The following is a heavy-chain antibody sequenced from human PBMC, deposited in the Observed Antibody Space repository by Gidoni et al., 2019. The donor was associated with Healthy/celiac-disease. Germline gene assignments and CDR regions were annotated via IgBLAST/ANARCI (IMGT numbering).Heavy chain of an antibody. V-gene: IGHV3-30-3*01. CDR1: GFTFSRYA. D-gene: IGHD6-13*01. CDR3: ARDPAAAGILSSLDY. Sequence: QVQLVESGGGVVQPGRSLRLSCAASGFTFSRYAMHWVRQAPGKGLEWVAVISYDGSNKYYADSVKGRFTISRDNSKNTLYLQMNSLRAEDTAVYYCARDPAAAGILSSLDYWGQGTLVTVSS. J-gene: IGHJ4*02. CDR2: ISYDGSNK.